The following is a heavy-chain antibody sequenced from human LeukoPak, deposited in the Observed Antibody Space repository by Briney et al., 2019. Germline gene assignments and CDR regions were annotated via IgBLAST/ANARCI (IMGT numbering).Heavy chain of an antibody. CDR1: GYSFTSYW. CDR3: ARRDWSGSYYYFDY. J-gene: IGHJ4*02. CDR2: IYPADSDT. V-gene: IGHV5-51*01. Sequence: GESLKISCKGSGYSFTSYWIGWVRQMPGKGLEWMGIIYPADSDTTYSPSFQGQVTISADKSISTAYLQWSSLKASDTAIYYCARRDWSGSYYYFDYWGQGTLVTVSS. D-gene: IGHD1-26*01.